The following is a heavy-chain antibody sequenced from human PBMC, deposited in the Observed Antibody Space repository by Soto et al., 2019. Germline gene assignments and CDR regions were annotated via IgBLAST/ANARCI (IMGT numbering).Heavy chain of an antibody. D-gene: IGHD3-10*01. CDR3: AKHLSRRITMVRGVSGLDY. J-gene: IGHJ4*02. Sequence: GGSLRLSCAASGFTFSGFGMHWVRQAPGKGLEWVAVISKDGSDEYYADFVKGRLTLSRDNANNTLYLQLNSLRPEDTAVYYCAKHLSRRITMVRGVSGLDYWGQGT. CDR2: ISKDGSDE. V-gene: IGHV3-30*18. CDR1: GFTFSGFG.